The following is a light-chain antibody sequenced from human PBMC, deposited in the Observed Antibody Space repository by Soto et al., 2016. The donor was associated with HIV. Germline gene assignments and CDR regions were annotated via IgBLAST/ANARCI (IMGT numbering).Light chain of an antibody. CDR1: QSVVTY. CDR2: GAS. J-gene: IGKJ1*01. V-gene: IGKV1-39*01. Sequence: DIQMTQSPSSLSASVGDRATITCRASQSVVTYLNWYQQKPGKAPKLLISGASSLQSGVPSRFSGSGSGTDFTLIISGLQPEDFATYHCQQTYSTPQTFGQGTKVEIK. CDR3: QQTYSTPQT.